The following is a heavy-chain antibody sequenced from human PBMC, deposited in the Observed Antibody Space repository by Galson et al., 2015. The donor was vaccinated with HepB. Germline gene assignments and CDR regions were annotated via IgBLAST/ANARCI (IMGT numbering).Heavy chain of an antibody. CDR1: GFTFSSYA. CDR2: ISGSGGST. J-gene: IGHJ4*02. V-gene: IGHV3-23*01. D-gene: IGHD6-13*01. Sequence: SLRLSCAASGFTFSSYAMSWVRQAPGKGLEWVSAISGSGGSTYYADSVKGRFTISRDNSKNTLYLQMNSLRAEDTAVYYCARYSKQQLAYDYWGQGTLVTVSS. CDR3: ARYSKQQLAYDY.